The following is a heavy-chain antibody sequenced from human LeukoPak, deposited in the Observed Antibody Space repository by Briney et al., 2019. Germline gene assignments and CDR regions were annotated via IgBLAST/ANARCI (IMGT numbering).Heavy chain of an antibody. CDR3: ARDSSSWYRHLDY. Sequence: SETLSLTCTVSGGSISSSSYYWGWIRQPPGKGLEWIGNIYYTGSTDYNPSLKSRVTISVDTSKNQFSLKLGSVTAADTALYYCARDSSSWYRHLDYWGQGTLVTVSS. J-gene: IGHJ4*02. D-gene: IGHD6-13*01. CDR2: IYYTGST. CDR1: GGSISSSSYY. V-gene: IGHV4-39*02.